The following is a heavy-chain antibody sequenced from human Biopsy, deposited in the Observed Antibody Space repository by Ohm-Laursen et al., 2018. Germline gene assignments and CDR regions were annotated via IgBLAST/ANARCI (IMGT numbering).Heavy chain of an antibody. D-gene: IGHD3-10*01. J-gene: IGHJ5*02. CDR3: ARGYSRRVSIFEASIYWFDT. CDR2: FAPENGKT. CDR1: GYTLTELS. Sequence: ASVKVSCKVSGYTLTELSMHWVRQAPGKGLEWMGGFAPENGKTVYAQNFQARVSMTEDTSTDTAYMELSGLRSEDTAVYFCARGYSRRVSIFEASIYWFDTWGQGTLVTVSS. V-gene: IGHV1-24*01.